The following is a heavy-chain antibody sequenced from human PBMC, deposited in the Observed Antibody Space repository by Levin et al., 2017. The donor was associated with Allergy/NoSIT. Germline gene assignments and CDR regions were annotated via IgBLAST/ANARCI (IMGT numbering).Heavy chain of an antibody. CDR1: GYSFTSDW. J-gene: IGHJ3*02. CDR3: ARRSTDEAFDI. CDR2: IYPGDSDT. Sequence: KVSCKGSGYSFTSDWIGWVRQMPGKGLEWMGLIYPGDSDTRYSPSFQGQVTMSADKSIGIAYLQWSSLKASDTAMYYCARRSTDEAFDIWGQGTMVTVSS. V-gene: IGHV5-51*01.